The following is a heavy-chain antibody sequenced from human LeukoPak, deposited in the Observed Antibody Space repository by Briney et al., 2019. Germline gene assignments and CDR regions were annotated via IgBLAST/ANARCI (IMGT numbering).Heavy chain of an antibody. V-gene: IGHV1-69*05. D-gene: IGHD1-26*01. Sequence: ASVKLSCKASGGTFSSYAFSWVRQPPGQGLQWMGGIIPILGTTNYAQQFQGRVTMTTDESTSTAFMELSSLRSEDTAIYYGATDDGSATMGFDSWGQGTLLTVSS. J-gene: IGHJ5*01. CDR2: IIPILGTT. CDR3: ATDDGSATMGFDS. CDR1: GGTFSSYA.